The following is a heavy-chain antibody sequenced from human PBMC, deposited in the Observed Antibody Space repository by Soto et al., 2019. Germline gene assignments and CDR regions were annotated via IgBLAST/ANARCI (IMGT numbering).Heavy chain of an antibody. CDR2: INAGNGET. Sequence: EASVKVSCKASGYTFTTYTIQWVRQAPGQRLEWMGWINAGNGETKYSQNFQGRVTITRDTSASTAYMELNSLRSEDTAVYYCARSTTSCYSLCWFDPWGQGTLVTVSS. CDR1: GYTFTTYT. CDR3: ARSTTSCYSLCWFDP. J-gene: IGHJ5*02. V-gene: IGHV1-3*01. D-gene: IGHD2-2*02.